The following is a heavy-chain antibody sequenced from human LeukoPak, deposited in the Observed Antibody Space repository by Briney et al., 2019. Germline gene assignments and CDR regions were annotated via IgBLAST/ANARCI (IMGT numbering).Heavy chain of an antibody. D-gene: IGHD3-22*01. CDR3: AREMYDSGGYRVSYFDY. Sequence: PSETLSLTCAVSGGSFSDYYWTWIRQPPGKGLEWIGEINQRGSTNYSPSLKSRVTISMDPSKNQFSLKLSSVTAADTAVYYCAREMYDSGGYRVSYFDYWGQGTLVTVSS. CDR1: GGSFSDYY. V-gene: IGHV4-34*01. J-gene: IGHJ4*02. CDR2: INQRGST.